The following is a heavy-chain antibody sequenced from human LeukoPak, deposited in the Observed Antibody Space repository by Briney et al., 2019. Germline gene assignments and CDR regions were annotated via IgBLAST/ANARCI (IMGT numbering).Heavy chain of an antibody. Sequence: GGSLRLSCAASGFIVSDNYMSWVRQAPGKGLEWVSVIYSGGNTYYADSVKGRFTISRDNSKNTLYLQMNSLRAEDTAVYYCANIPPPPYYYDSSGYYEYWGQGTLVTVSS. V-gene: IGHV3-53*01. J-gene: IGHJ4*02. CDR1: GFIVSDNY. CDR3: ANIPPPPYYYDSSGYYEY. CDR2: IYSGGNT. D-gene: IGHD3-22*01.